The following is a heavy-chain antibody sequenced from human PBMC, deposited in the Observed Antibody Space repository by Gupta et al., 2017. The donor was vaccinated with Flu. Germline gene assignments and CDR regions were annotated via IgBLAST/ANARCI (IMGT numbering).Heavy chain of an antibody. CDR1: GFTFSSYE. D-gene: IGHD3-22*01. V-gene: IGHV3-48*03. CDR2: ISSSGSTI. CDR3: ARGSPVDDPLNYYYDSSGYYPSSFY. J-gene: IGHJ4*02. Sequence: EVQLVESGGGLVQPGGSLRLSCAASGFTFSSYEMNWVRTAPGKGLEWVSYISSSGSTIDYADSVKGRLTIYRDNAKNSLYLQMKSLRAEDTAVDYCARGSPVDDPLNYYYDSSGYYPSSFYGGQGTLVTVSS.